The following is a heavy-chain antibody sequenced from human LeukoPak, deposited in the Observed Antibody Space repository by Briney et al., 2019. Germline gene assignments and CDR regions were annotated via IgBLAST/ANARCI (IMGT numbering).Heavy chain of an antibody. D-gene: IGHD3-22*01. CDR2: INPNSGGT. Sequence: ASVKVSCKASGYTFTGYYMHWVRQAPGQGLEWMGWINPNSGGTNYAQKFQGRVTMTRDTPISTAYMELSRLRSDDTAVYYCAADYYDSSGYYYARYISLDPWGQGTLVTVSS. CDR1: GYTFTGYY. J-gene: IGHJ5*02. V-gene: IGHV1-2*02. CDR3: AADYYDSSGYYYARYISLDP.